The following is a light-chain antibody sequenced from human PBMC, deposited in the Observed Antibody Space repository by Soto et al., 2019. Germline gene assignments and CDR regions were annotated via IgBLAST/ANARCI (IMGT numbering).Light chain of an antibody. CDR2: DAS. J-gene: IGKJ4*01. CDR3: HQRSNWPPLT. CDR1: QSVGRY. Sequence: EIVLTQSPATLSLSPGERATLSCRASQSVGRYLDWYEQKPGQAPRLLIYDASNRASGIPARFSGSGSGTDFTLTISSLEPEDPAVYYCHQRSNWPPLTFGAGTKVEIK. V-gene: IGKV3-11*01.